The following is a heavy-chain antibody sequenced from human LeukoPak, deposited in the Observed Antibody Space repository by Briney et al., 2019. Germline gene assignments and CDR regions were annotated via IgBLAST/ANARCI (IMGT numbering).Heavy chain of an antibody. Sequence: GGSLRLSCAASGFTFSSYVMSWVRQAPRKGLQWVSAIGSGGTGSGGSTYYPDSVKGRFTISRDNSKNTLYLQMNSLRAEDTAVYYCAKDMWASETVAGTSRLADYWGQGTLVTVSS. CDR1: GFTFSSYV. V-gene: IGHV3-23*01. J-gene: IGHJ4*02. CDR3: AKDMWASETVAGTSRLADY. CDR2: IGSGGTGSGGST. D-gene: IGHD6-19*01.